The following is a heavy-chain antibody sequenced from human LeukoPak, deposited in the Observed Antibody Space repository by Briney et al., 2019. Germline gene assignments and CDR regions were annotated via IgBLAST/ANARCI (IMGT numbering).Heavy chain of an antibody. J-gene: IGHJ4*02. CDR1: GFTFSSYG. D-gene: IGHD2-2*01. CDR2: ISGSGSST. V-gene: IGHV3-23*01. Sequence: GGSLRLSCAASGFTFSSYGMSWVRQAPAKGLEWVSAISGSGSSTYYAASVKGRFTISRDNSKNTLYLQMNSLRAEDTAVYYCARDWYHAIDYWGQGTLVTVSS. CDR3: ARDWYHAIDY.